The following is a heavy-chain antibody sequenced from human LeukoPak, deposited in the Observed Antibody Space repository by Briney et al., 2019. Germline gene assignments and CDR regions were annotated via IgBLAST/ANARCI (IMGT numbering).Heavy chain of an antibody. D-gene: IGHD6-13*01. J-gene: IGHJ4*02. CDR3: ARDVYRGSSWYAFDF. CDR2: ISSSSTTI. V-gene: IGHV3-48*04. Sequence: GGSLRLSCAASGFTFSDYSMNWVRQAPGKGLEWVSYISSSSTTIYYADSVKGRFTISRDNAKKSLYLQMNSLRAEDTGVYYCARDVYRGSSWYAFDFWGQGTLVTVSS. CDR1: GFTFSDYS.